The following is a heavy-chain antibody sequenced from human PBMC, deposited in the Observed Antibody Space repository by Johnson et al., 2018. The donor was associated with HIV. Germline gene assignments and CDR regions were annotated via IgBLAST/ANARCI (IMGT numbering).Heavy chain of an antibody. CDR3: ARARITMVRGAKNDAFDI. D-gene: IGHD3-10*01. V-gene: IGHV3-30-3*01. Sequence: QVQLVESGGGVVQPGRSLRLSCAASGFTFSSYAMHWVRQAPGKGLEWVAVISYDGSNKYYADSVKGRFTISRGNSKNTLYLQMGSLRAEDMAVYYCARARITMVRGAKNDAFDIWGQGTMVTVSS. J-gene: IGHJ3*02. CDR1: GFTFSSYA. CDR2: ISYDGSNK.